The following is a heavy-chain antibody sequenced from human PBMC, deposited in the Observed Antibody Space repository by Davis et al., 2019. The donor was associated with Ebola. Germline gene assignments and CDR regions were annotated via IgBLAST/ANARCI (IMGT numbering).Heavy chain of an antibody. CDR1: GFTFSSYA. Sequence: PGGSLRLSCAASGFTFSSYAMHWVRQAPGKGLEWVAVISYDGSNKYYADSVKGRFTISRDNSKNTLYLQMNSLRAEDTAVYYCARVGQQWLVGYYFDYWGQGTLVTVSS. V-gene: IGHV3-30-3*01. CDR3: ARVGQQWLVGYYFDY. D-gene: IGHD6-19*01. J-gene: IGHJ4*02. CDR2: ISYDGSNK.